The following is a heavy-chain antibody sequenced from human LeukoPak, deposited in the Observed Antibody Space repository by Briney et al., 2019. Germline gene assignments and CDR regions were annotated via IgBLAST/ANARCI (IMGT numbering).Heavy chain of an antibody. J-gene: IGHJ6*02. D-gene: IGHD5-12*01. CDR3: ARDVYSGYGGYYYYYYGMDV. V-gene: IGHV1-18*01. Sequence: ASVKVSCKASGYTFTSYGISWVRQAPGQGLEWIGWIGAYNGNTNYAQKLQGRVTMTTDTSTSTAYMELRSLRSDDTAVYYCARDVYSGYGGYYYYYYGMDVWGQGTTVTVSS. CDR2: IGAYNGNT. CDR1: GYTFTSYG.